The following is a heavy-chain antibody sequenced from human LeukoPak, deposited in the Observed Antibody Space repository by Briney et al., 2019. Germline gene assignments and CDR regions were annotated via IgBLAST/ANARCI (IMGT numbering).Heavy chain of an antibody. CDR1: GITLSNYG. Sequence: GGSLRLSCAASGITLSNYGMHWARQAPGKGLDWMAFIPYDEGNHYYADSVKGRFTISRDKSKKTLHLQVKRLTAYDTAAYFCAKDRLPHCSGDTCSVDYWGQGTRVMVSS. CDR2: IPYDEGNH. V-gene: IGHV3-30*02. CDR3: AKDRLPHCSGDTCSVDY. J-gene: IGHJ4*02. D-gene: IGHD2-15*01.